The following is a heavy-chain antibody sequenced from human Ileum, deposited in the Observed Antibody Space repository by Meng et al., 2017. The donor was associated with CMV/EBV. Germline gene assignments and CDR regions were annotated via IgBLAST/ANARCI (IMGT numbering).Heavy chain of an antibody. D-gene: IGHD5-24*01. CDR2: INTNTGNP. CDR3: TRGDGDHSSKFDY. V-gene: IGHV7-4-1*02. Sequence: CNTSGYSLITYGINRVRQAPGQRLEWMGWINTNTGNPTYAKAFTGRFVFSLYPSVSTTYLQINSLRTEDSAVYYCTRGDGDHSSKFDYWGQGTLVTVSS. CDR1: GYSLITYG. J-gene: IGHJ4*02.